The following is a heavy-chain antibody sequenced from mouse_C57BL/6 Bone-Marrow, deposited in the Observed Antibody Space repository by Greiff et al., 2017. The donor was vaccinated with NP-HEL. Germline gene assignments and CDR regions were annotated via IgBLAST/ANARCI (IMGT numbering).Heavy chain of an antibody. CDR1: GYTFTSYW. Sequence: VQLQQSGAELVKPGASVKLSCKASGYTFTSYWMHWVKQRPGRGLEWIGRIDPNSGGTKYNEKFKSKATLTVDKPSSTAYMQLSSLTSEDAAVYYCARGSITTVVEGAMDYWGQGTSVTVSS. CDR2: IDPNSGGT. J-gene: IGHJ4*01. V-gene: IGHV1-72*01. CDR3: ARGSITTVVEGAMDY. D-gene: IGHD1-1*01.